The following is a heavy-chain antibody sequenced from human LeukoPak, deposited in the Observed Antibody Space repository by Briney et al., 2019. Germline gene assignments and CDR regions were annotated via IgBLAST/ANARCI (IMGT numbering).Heavy chain of an antibody. CDR3: AREGVEDQYGDYTPYFDY. Sequence: PGFSLRLSCAASGFTFRSYWMSWVHQAPGRERDGVANIKQYGWEQYYVDSVKGRFTISRDNAKNSLYLQMNSLRAEDKAVYYCAREGVEDQYGDYTPYFDYWGQGTLVTVSS. CDR1: GFTFRSYW. CDR2: IKQYGWEQ. D-gene: IGHD4-17*01. V-gene: IGHV3-7*01. J-gene: IGHJ4*02.